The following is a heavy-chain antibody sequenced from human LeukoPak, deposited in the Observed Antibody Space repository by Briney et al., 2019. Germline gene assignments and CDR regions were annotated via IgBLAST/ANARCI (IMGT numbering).Heavy chain of an antibody. V-gene: IGHV1-2*02. CDR3: ARERGGIAAAGNNDAFDI. CDR1: GYTFTGYY. Sequence: GASVKVSCKASGYTFTGYYMHWVRQAPGQGLEWMGWINPNSGGTNYAQKFQGRVTMTRDTSISTAYMELSRLRSDDTAVYYCARERGGIAAAGNNDAFDIWGQGTMVTVSS. CDR2: INPNSGGT. D-gene: IGHD6-13*01. J-gene: IGHJ3*02.